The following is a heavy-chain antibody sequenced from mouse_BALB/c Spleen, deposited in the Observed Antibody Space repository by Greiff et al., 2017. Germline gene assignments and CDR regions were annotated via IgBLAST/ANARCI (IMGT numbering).Heavy chain of an antibody. CDR1: GFTFSSFG. J-gene: IGHJ4*01. D-gene: IGHD2-14*01. CDR2: ISSGSSTI. Sequence: EVMLVESGGGLVQPGGSRKLSCAASGFTFSSFGMHWVRQAPEKGLEWVAYISSGSSTIYYADTVKGRFTISRDNPKNTLFLQMTSLRSEDTAMYYCARKVYYRYDVGGYSMDYWGQGTSVTVSS. V-gene: IGHV5-17*02. CDR3: ARKVYYRYDVGGYSMDY.